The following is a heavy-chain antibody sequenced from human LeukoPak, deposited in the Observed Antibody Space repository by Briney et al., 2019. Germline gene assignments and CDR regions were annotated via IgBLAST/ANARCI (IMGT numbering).Heavy chain of an antibody. CDR1: GGTFSSYA. V-gene: IGHV1-69*06. D-gene: IGHD6-13*01. J-gene: IGHJ6*03. CDR2: IIPIFGTA. CDR3: ARGISSSWYWFHYYMDV. Sequence: GASVKVSCKASGGTFSSYAISWVRQAPGQGLEWMGGIIPIFGTANYAQKFQGRVTITADKSTSTAYMELSSLRSEDTAVYYCARGISSSWYWFHYYMDVWGKGTTVTVSS.